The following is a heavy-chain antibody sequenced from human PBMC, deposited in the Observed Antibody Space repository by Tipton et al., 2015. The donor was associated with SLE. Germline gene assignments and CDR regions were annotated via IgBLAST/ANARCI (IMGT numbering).Heavy chain of an antibody. D-gene: IGHD6-13*01. CDR2: IYYSGST. CDR1: GGSISSSSYY. J-gene: IGHJ4*02. V-gene: IGHV4-39*01. CDR3: ARHDIAAAGTGDFDY. Sequence: TLSLTCTVSGGSISSSSYYWGWIRQPPGKGLEWIGSIYYSGSTYYNPSLKSRVTISVDTSKNQFSLKLSSVTAADTAVYYCARHDIAAAGTGDFDYWGQGTLVTVSS.